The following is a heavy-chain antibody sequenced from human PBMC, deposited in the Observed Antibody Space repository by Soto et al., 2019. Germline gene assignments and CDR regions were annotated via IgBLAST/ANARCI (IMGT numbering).Heavy chain of an antibody. CDR2: INHSGNT. CDR1: GVSFSGYY. J-gene: IGHJ4*02. V-gene: IGHV4-34*01. D-gene: IGHD3-3*01. CDR3: AREYDFWSGYRKRPFDY. Sequence: SETLSLTCAVYGVSFSGYYWSWIRQPPGKGLEWIGEINHSGNTNYNPSLKSRVTISVDTSKNQLSLKLSSLTAADTAVYYCAREYDFWSGYRKRPFDYWGQGTLVTVSS.